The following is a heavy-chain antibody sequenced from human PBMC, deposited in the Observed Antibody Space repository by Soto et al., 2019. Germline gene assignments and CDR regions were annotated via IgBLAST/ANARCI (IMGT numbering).Heavy chain of an antibody. V-gene: IGHV4-39*07. D-gene: IGHD3-22*01. CDR3: AREWGPGVREAGYDSSGYENWFDP. J-gene: IGHJ5*02. CDR2: IYYSGST. Sequence: SETLSLTCTVSGGSISSSSYYWGWIRQPPGKGLEWIGSIYYSGSTYYNPSLKSRVTISVDTSKNQFSLKLSSVTAADTAVYYCAREWGPGVREAGYDSSGYENWFDPWGQGTLVTVSS. CDR1: GGSISSSSYY.